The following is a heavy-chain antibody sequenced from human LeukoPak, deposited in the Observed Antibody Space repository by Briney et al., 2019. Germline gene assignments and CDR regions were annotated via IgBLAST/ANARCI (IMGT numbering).Heavy chain of an antibody. CDR1: GGSISSYY. CDR2: IYYSGST. Sequence: PSETLSLTCTASGGSISSYYWSWIRQPPGKRLEWIGYIYYSGSTNYNPSLKSRVTISVDTSKNQFSLKLSSVTAADTAVYYCARGLSGYLYYFDYWGQGTLVTVSS. J-gene: IGHJ4*02. D-gene: IGHD3-9*01. V-gene: IGHV4-59*01. CDR3: ARGLSGYLYYFDY.